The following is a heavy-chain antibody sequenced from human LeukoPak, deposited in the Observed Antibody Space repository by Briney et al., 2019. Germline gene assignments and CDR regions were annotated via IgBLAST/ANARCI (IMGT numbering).Heavy chain of an antibody. CDR2: INPSGGST. J-gene: IGHJ4*02. V-gene: IGHV1-46*01. Sequence: ASVKVSCKASGYTFTSYYMHWVRQALGQGLEWMGIINPSGGSTSYAQKFQGRVTMTRDTSTSTVYMELSSLRSEDTAVYYCASLYSGYDSVDYWGQGTLVTVSS. CDR1: GYTFTSYY. CDR3: ASLYSGYDSVDY. D-gene: IGHD5-12*01.